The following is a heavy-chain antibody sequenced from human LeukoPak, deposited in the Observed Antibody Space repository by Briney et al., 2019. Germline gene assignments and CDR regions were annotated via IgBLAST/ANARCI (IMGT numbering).Heavy chain of an antibody. Sequence: GGSLRLSCAASGFIVTNAWMNWVRQAPGKGLEWVGRIQSKTDGGKTDYAAPVKGRFTISRDDTKNTLYLQMNSLRAEDTAVYYCARDHHDILTGLYYFDYWGQGTLVTVSS. CDR3: ARDHHDILTGLYYFDY. D-gene: IGHD3-9*01. CDR1: GFIVTNAW. V-gene: IGHV3-15*07. J-gene: IGHJ4*02. CDR2: IQSKTDGGKT.